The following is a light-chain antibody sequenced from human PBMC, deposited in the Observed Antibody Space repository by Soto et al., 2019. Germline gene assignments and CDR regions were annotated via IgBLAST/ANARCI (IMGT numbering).Light chain of an antibody. J-gene: IGLJ2*01. Sequence: QSALTQPASVSGSPGQSITISCTGTSSDVGSYNLVSWYQQHPGKAPKLMIYEVSNRPSGVSNRFSGSKSGNTASLTSSGLQAEDEADYYCCSYAGSSTLVFGGGTKVTVL. V-gene: IGLV2-23*02. CDR1: SSDVGSYNL. CDR2: EVS. CDR3: CSYAGSSTLV.